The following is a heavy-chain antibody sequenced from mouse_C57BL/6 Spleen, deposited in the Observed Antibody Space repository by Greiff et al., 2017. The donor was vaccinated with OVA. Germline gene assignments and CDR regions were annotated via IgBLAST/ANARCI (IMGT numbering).Heavy chain of an antibody. CDR2: IDPSDRYT. CDR3: ARGGDYEGRYAMDY. Sequence: QVQLQQPGAELVRPGTSVKLSCKASGYTLTSYWWNGVEQRPGRGLEWIGLIDPSDRYTNYNQKFKGKATLTVDTSSSTAYMQLSSLTSEDSAVYYCARGGDYEGRYAMDYWGQGTSVTVSS. CDR1: GYTLTSYW. D-gene: IGHD2-4*01. J-gene: IGHJ4*01. V-gene: IGHV1-59*01.